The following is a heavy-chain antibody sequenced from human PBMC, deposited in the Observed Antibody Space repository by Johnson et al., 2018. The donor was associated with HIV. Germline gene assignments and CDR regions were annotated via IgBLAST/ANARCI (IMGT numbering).Heavy chain of an antibody. CDR3: AIVPRKGVTPDAFDM. Sequence: QVQLVDSGGGLVKPGGSLILSCAASGFTFCDYYISWIRKALGKGLELVSSISGSVGTTYYADSVNGRFTVSRDDSENIAYLQMNSLKTEDTAVYFCAIVPRKGVTPDAFDMWGQGTMVTVSS. CDR1: GFTFCDYY. CDR2: ISGSVGTT. V-gene: IGHV3-11*01. J-gene: IGHJ3*02. D-gene: IGHD2-21*02.